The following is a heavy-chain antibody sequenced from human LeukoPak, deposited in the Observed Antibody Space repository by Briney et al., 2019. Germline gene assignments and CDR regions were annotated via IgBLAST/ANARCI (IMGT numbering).Heavy chain of an antibody. Sequence: SETLSLTCTVSGGSIISSNYYWAWIRQPPGKGLEWIGYIYYSGSTNYNPSLKSRVTISVDTSKNQFSLKLSSVTAADTAVYYCARGGGWSYYYYYYYMDVWGKGTTVTVSS. V-gene: IGHV4-61*05. CDR2: IYYSGST. J-gene: IGHJ6*03. D-gene: IGHD6-19*01. CDR3: ARGGGWSYYYYYYYMDV. CDR1: GGSIISSNYY.